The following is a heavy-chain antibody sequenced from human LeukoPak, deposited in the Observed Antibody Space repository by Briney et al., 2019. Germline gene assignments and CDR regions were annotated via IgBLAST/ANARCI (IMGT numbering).Heavy chain of an antibody. D-gene: IGHD3-22*01. V-gene: IGHV1-18*01. CDR2: ISAYNGNT. Sequence: GASVKVSCKASGYTFTSYGISWVRQAPGQGLEWMGWISAYNGNTNYPQKLQGRVTMTTDTSTSTAYMELRSLRSDDTAVYYCARVYTDYYDTDNWFDPWGQGTLVTVSS. CDR1: GYTFTSYG. J-gene: IGHJ5*02. CDR3: ARVYTDYYDTDNWFDP.